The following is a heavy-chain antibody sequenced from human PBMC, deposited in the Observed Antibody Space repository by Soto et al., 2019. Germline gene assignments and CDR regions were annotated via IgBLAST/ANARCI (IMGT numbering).Heavy chain of an antibody. V-gene: IGHV1-18*01. CDR3: ARDRYCSSTSCPRPPAPLPLDY. CDR2: ISAYNGNT. J-gene: IGHJ4*02. Sequence: ASVKVSCKASGYTFTSYGISWVRQAPGQGLEWMGWISAYNGNTNYAQKLQGRVTMTTDTSTSTAYMELRSLRSDDTAVYYCARDRYCSSTSCPRPPAPLPLDYWGQGTLVTVSS. CDR1: GYTFTSYG. D-gene: IGHD2-2*01.